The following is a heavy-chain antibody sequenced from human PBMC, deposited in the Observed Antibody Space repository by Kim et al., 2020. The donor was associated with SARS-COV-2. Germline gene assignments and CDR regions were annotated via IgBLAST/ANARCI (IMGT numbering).Heavy chain of an antibody. D-gene: IGHD3-22*01. J-gene: IGHJ3*02. CDR1: GGSISSGCYY. CDR3: ASGRGGTMIVVVIGAFES. Sequence: SETLSLTCTVSGGSISSGCYYWSWIRQHPGKGLEWIGYIYYSGSTYSNPSLKSRVTISVDTSKNQFSLKLSSVTAADTAVYYCASGRGGTMIVVVIGAFESGGQGTMVTVSS. CDR2: IYYSGST. V-gene: IGHV4-31*03.